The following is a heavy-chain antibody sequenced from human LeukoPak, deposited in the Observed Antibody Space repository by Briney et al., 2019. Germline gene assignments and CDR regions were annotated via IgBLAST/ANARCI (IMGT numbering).Heavy chain of an antibody. V-gene: IGHV3-30-3*01. J-gene: IGHJ3*02. CDR3: ARGRLGDGFDI. Sequence: PGGSLRLSCAASGFTFSSYAMHWVRQAPGKGLEWVAVISYDGSNKCYADSVKGRFTISRDNSKNTLYLQMNSLRAEDTAVYYCARGRLGDGFDIWGQGTMVTVSS. CDR2: ISYDGSNK. CDR1: GFTFSSYA. D-gene: IGHD3-10*01.